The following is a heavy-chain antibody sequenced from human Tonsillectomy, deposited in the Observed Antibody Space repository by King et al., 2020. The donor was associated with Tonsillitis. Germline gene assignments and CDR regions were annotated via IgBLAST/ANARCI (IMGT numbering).Heavy chain of an antibody. Sequence: VQLVESGGGVVQPGKSLRLSCAASGFTFSHNGMHWVRQAPGKGLECVATISHDGSNKFYADSVKGRFTISRDNSKNTLYLQMNSLRAEDTAVYYCANLPVDSLDIWGQGTTVTVSS. CDR2: ISHDGSNK. J-gene: IGHJ3*02. CDR1: GFTFSHNG. V-gene: IGHV3-33*05. CDR3: ANLPVDSLDI.